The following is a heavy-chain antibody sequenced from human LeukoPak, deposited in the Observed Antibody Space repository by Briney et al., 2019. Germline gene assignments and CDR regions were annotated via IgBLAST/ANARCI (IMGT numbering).Heavy chain of an antibody. CDR2: IRSKANSYAT. J-gene: IGHJ4*02. CDR3: TTTAGRAAAGTGFDY. Sequence: SGGSLRLSCAASGFTFSGSAMHWVRQASGKGLEWVGRIRSKANSYATAYAASVKGRFTISRDDSKNTAYLQMNSLKTEDTAVYYCTTTAGRAAAGTGFDYWGQGTLVTASS. D-gene: IGHD6-13*01. V-gene: IGHV3-73*01. CDR1: GFTFSGSA.